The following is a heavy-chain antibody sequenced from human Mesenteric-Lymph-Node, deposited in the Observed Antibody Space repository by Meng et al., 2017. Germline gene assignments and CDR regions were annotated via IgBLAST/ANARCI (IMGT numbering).Heavy chain of an antibody. CDR3: AKGGGWYAY. J-gene: IGHJ4*02. CDR2: XSYTAGT. D-gene: IGHD6-19*01. Sequence: QVQLQESGPGLVKPLETLSLGCSVSGASTTDDFWTWFRQPPGKALEWIGYXSYTAGTSYNPSLKSRVSMSVDTSKNQFSLKLTSVTAADTAVYFYAKGGGWYAYWGQGVLVTVSS. CDR1: GASTTDDF. V-gene: IGHV4-59*01.